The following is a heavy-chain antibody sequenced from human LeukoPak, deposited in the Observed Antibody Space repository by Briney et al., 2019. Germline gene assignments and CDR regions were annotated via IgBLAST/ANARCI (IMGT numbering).Heavy chain of an antibody. J-gene: IGHJ4*02. CDR1: GGSISSYL. D-gene: IGHD3-22*01. Sequence: SETLSLTCTISGGSISSYLWSWIRQPPGKGLEWIGYIYYSGSTNYNPSLKSRVTISVDTSKNQFSLKLSSVTAADTAVYYCARWASSSAYYYWGQGTLVTVSS. V-gene: IGHV4-59*01. CDR2: IYYSGST. CDR3: ARWASSSAYYY.